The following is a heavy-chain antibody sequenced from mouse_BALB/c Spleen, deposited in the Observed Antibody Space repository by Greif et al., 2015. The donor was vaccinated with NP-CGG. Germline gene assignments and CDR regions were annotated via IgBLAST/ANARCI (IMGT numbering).Heavy chain of an antibody. CDR3: AREYGNYFGY. CDR1: GFTFTDYY. J-gene: IGHJ2*01. Sequence: EVQLVESGGGLVQPGGSLRLSCATSGFTFTDYYMSWVRQPPGKALEWLGFIRNKANGYTTEYSASVKGRFTISRDNSQSILYLQMNTLRAEDSATYYCAREYGNYFGYWGQGTTLTVSS. D-gene: IGHD2-10*02. CDR2: IRNKANGYTT. V-gene: IGHV7-3*02.